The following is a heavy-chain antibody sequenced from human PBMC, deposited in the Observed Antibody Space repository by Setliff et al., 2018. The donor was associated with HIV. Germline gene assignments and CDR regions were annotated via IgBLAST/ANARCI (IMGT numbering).Heavy chain of an antibody. V-gene: IGHV4-31*03. CDR3: ASRSVAGAFDI. CDR2: IYYIGST. Sequence: KTSETLSLTCLVFGYSINDGYHWGWIRQHPGKGLEWIGDIYYIGSTFYNPSLKSRITISVDTSKNHFSLRLRSVTAADTAVYYCASRSVAGAFDIWGQGTMVTVSS. D-gene: IGHD6-19*01. J-gene: IGHJ3*02. CDR1: GYSINDGYH.